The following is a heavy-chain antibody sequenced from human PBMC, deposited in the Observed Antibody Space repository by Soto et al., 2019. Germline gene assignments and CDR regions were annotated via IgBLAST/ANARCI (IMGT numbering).Heavy chain of an antibody. D-gene: IGHD2-15*01. Sequence: QVQLVESGGGVVQPGRSLRLSCAASGFTFSSYGMHWVRQAPGKGLEWVAVISYDGSNKYYADSVKGRFTISRDNSKNTLYLQMNSLRAEDTAVYYCAKDGYCSGGSCYDFDYWGQGTLVTVSS. CDR1: GFTFSSYG. J-gene: IGHJ4*02. V-gene: IGHV3-30*18. CDR2: ISYDGSNK. CDR3: AKDGYCSGGSCYDFDY.